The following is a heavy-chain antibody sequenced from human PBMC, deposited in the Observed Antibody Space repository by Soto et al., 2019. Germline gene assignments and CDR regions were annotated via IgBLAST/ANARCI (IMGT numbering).Heavy chain of an antibody. CDR1: GGSISSYF. D-gene: IGHD3-22*01. CDR3: AIRYDSITYNRCHP. V-gene: IGHV4-59*12. J-gene: IGHJ5*02. CDR2: LYYSGST. Sequence: SETLSLTCTVSGGSISSYFWSWIRQPPWKGLEWIGYLYYSGSTNYNPSLKSRVTISVDTSKNQFSLKLSSVTAADTAVYYCAIRYDSITYNRCHPWGQATLVT.